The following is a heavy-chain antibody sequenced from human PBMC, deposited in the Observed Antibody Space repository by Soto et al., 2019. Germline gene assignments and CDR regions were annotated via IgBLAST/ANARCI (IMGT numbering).Heavy chain of an antibody. Sequence: QVQLVQSGAEVKKPGSSVKVSCKASGGTFRSYAISWVRQAPGQGLEWMGGIIPIFGTANYAQKFQGRVTITADESTSTAYMELSSLRSEDTAVYYCARYGVGYVWFGAFDYWGQGTLVTVSS. CDR3: ARYGVGYVWFGAFDY. J-gene: IGHJ4*02. CDR2: IIPIFGTA. V-gene: IGHV1-69*12. CDR1: GGTFRSYA. D-gene: IGHD3-10*01.